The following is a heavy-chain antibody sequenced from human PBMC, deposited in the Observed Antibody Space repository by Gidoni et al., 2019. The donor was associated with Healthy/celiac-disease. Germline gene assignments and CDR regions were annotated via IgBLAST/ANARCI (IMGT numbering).Heavy chain of an antibody. J-gene: IGHJ6*03. CDR2: INHSGST. CDR3: ARGCDYVWGSYRCSYYYYYMDV. V-gene: IGHV4-34*01. CDR1: GGSFSGYY. Sequence: QVQLQQWGAGLLKPSETLSLTCAVYGGSFSGYYWSWIRQPPGKGLEWIGEINHSGSTNYNPSLKSRVTISVDTSKNQFSLKLSSVTAADTAVYYCARGCDYVWGSYRCSYYYYYMDVWGKGTTVTVSS. D-gene: IGHD3-16*02.